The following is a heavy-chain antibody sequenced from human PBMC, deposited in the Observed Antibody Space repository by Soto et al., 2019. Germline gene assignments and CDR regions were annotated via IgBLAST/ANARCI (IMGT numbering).Heavy chain of an antibody. CDR2: IDPRGGKT. J-gene: IGHJ4*02. Sequence: ASVKVSCKASGYTFTSYYMHWVRQAPGQGLEWMGIIDPRGGKTSYAQKFQGRVTMTEDTSTDTAYMELSSLRSEDTAVYYCATDLYCSSTSCSSFDYWGQGTLVTVSS. CDR3: ATDLYCSSTSCSSFDY. CDR1: GYTFTSYY. V-gene: IGHV1-46*01. D-gene: IGHD2-2*01.